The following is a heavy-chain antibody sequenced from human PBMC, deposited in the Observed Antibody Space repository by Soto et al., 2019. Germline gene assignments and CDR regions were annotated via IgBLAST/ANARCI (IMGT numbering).Heavy chain of an antibody. V-gene: IGHV2-5*02. J-gene: IGHJ4*02. CDR2: IYLDDDQ. Sequence: QITLKESGPTLVKPTQTLTLTCTFSGFSFSINGVAVGWIRQPPGQALEWLALIYLDDDQRYNPSLKNRLTITKDTSRNQVVLTMTNMYPVDTATYYCAHKRDVSRGFKYWGQGTLVTVSS. CDR1: GFSFSINGVA. D-gene: IGHD3-10*01. CDR3: AHKRDVSRGFKY.